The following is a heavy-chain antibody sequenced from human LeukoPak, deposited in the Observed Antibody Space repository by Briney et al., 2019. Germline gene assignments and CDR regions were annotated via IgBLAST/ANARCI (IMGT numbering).Heavy chain of an antibody. CDR2: TSNHGNDG. Sequence: GGSLRLSCTDSGFSFSSYAMHWVRQSPGKGLEWVAVTSNHGNDGFYADSVKGRFTISRDNSKKTLYLQMDSLRPEDTGVYYCTRDRGAMNDFDYWGQGTPVTVSS. CDR3: TRDRGAMNDFDY. J-gene: IGHJ4*02. D-gene: IGHD2-2*01. CDR1: GFSFSSYA. V-gene: IGHV3-30*01.